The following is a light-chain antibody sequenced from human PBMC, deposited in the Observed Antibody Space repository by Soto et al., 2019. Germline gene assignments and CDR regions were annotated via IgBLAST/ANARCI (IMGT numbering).Light chain of an antibody. J-gene: IGKJ1*01. CDR3: KQSYSTLWT. CDR2: AAS. Sequence: DLQMTQSPSSLSASVGDRVTITCRASQSISNLLNWYQQKPGKAPTLLIYAASRLQSGVPSRFSGSGSGTDFTLTISSLQPEDFATYYCKQSYSTLWTFGQGTKVEIK. V-gene: IGKV1-39*01. CDR1: QSISNL.